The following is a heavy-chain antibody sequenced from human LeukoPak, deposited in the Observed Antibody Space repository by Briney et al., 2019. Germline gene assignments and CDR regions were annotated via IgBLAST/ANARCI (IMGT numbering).Heavy chain of an antibody. Sequence: GGSLRLSCAASGFTFSSYAMSWVRQAPGKGLEWISYISSSGSTIYYADSVKGRFTISRDNAKNSLYLQMNSLRAEDTAVYYCAELGITMIGGVWGKGTTVTISS. CDR3: AELGITMIGGV. D-gene: IGHD3-10*02. V-gene: IGHV3-48*03. J-gene: IGHJ6*04. CDR1: GFTFSSYA. CDR2: ISSSGSTI.